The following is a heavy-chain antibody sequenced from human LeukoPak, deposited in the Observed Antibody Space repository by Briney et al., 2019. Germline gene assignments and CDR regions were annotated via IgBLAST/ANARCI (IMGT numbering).Heavy chain of an antibody. CDR2: ISWNSGSI. CDR3: AKDKSQIVVVDDAFDI. J-gene: IGHJ3*02. Sequence: LRLSCAASGFTFDDYAMHWVRQAPGKGLEWVSGISWNSGSIGYADSVKGRFTISRDNAKNSLYLQMNSLRAEDTALYYCAKDKSQIVVVDDAFDIWGQGTMVTVSS. D-gene: IGHD3-22*01. V-gene: IGHV3-9*01. CDR1: GFTFDDYA.